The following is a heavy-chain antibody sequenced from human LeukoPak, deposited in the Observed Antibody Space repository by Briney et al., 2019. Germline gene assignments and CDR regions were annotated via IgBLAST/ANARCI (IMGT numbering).Heavy chain of an antibody. J-gene: IGHJ4*02. Sequence: GASVKVSCKASGYTFTRYDINWVRQSTGQGLEWMGWMNPNSGNTGYAQKFQGRVTMTRNTSISTAYMELSSLRSEDTAVYYCARGAMTTVTTPHYWGQGTLVTVSS. CDR2: MNPNSGNT. D-gene: IGHD4-17*01. V-gene: IGHV1-8*01. CDR1: GYTFTRYD. CDR3: ARGAMTTVTTPHY.